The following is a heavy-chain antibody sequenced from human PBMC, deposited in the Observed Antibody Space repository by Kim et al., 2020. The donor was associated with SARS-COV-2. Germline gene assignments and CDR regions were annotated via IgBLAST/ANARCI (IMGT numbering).Heavy chain of an antibody. CDR2: IYYSGTT. CDR3: ARDLKGSGRQDY. D-gene: IGHD3-10*01. Sequence: SETLSLTCSVSGDSISSGGSYWSWIRQHPGKGLEWIGYIYYSGTTFYNPSLKSRVTISVDTSKNQFSLKLNYVTAADTAVYYCARDLKGSGRQDYWGQGT. J-gene: IGHJ4*02. V-gene: IGHV4-31*03. CDR1: GDSISSGGSY.